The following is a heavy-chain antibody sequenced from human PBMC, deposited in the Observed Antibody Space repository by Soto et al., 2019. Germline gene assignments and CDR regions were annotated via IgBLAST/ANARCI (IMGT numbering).Heavy chain of an antibody. CDR1: GYTFSSYH. V-gene: IGHV1-18*01. J-gene: IGHJ4*02. CDR2: LSAYNGNT. Sequence: QIQLVQSGAEVKKPGASVKVSCKASGYTFSSYHITWVRQAPGQGLEWMGWLSAYNGNTNYAQNLQGRVTMTTDPSTSTAYMELRSLRSDDSAVYYCARDLPPVDYWGQGTLVTGSS. CDR3: ARDLPPVDY.